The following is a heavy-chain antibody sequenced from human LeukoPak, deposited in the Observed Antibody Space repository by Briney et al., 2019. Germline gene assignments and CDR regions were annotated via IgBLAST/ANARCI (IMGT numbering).Heavy chain of an antibody. J-gene: IGHJ5*02. Sequence: QAGGSLKLSCAASGFTFSGSAMHWVRQASGKGLEWVGRIRSKANSYATAYAASVKGRFTISGDDSKNTAYLQMNSLKTEDTAVYYCTRGSGTINWFDPWGQGTLVTVSS. V-gene: IGHV3-73*01. D-gene: IGHD2-15*01. CDR2: IRSKANSYAT. CDR3: TRGSGTINWFDP. CDR1: GFTFSGSA.